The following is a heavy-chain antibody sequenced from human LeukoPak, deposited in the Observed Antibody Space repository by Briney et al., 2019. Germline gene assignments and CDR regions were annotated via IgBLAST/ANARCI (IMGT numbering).Heavy chain of an antibody. CDR1: GFTFSSYW. Sequence: PGGSLRLSCAASGFTFSSYWMSWVRQAPGKGLEWVANIKQDGSEKYYVDSVKGRFTISRDNAKNSLYLLMNSLRAEDTAVYYCARDVNSGSWYYYYYGMDVWGQGTTVTVSS. D-gene: IGHD1-26*01. CDR2: IKQDGSEK. J-gene: IGHJ6*02. V-gene: IGHV3-7*03. CDR3: ARDVNSGSWYYYYYGMDV.